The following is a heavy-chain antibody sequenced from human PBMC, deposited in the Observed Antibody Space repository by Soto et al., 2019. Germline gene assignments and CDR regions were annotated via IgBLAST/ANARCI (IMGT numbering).Heavy chain of an antibody. V-gene: IGHV3-23*01. CDR3: ATSSSWFPYYFDY. D-gene: IGHD6-13*01. J-gene: IGHJ4*02. CDR2: ISGSGGST. CDR1: GFTFSSYA. Sequence: GGSLRLSCAASGFTFSSYAMSWVRQAPGKGLEWVSAISGSGGSTYYADSVKGRFTISRDNSKNTLYLQMNSLRAEDTAVYYCATSSSWFPYYFDYWGQGTLVTVFS.